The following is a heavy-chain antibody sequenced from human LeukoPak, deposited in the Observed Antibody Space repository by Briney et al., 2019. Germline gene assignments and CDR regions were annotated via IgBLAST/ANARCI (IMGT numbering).Heavy chain of an antibody. D-gene: IGHD3-10*01. CDR1: GFTFSDYY. J-gene: IGHJ4*02. Sequence: PGGSLRLSCAASGFTFSDYYMAWIRQAPGKGLEWVSYISSSSSYTNYADSVKGRFTISRDNAENSLYLQMNSLRAEDTAVYYCARDVYDGSGSYFFDYWGQGTLVSVSS. V-gene: IGHV3-11*05. CDR2: ISSSSSYT. CDR3: ARDVYDGSGSYFFDY.